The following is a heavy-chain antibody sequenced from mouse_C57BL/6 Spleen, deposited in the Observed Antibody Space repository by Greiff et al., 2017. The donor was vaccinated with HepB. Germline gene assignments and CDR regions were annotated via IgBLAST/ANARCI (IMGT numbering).Heavy chain of an antibody. D-gene: IGHD3-1*01. J-gene: IGHJ2*01. V-gene: IGHV1-69*01. CDR2: IDPSDSYT. CDR1: GYTFTSYW. Sequence: QVQLQQPGAELVMPGASVKLSCKASGYTFTSYWMHWVKQRPGQGLEWIGEIDPSDSYTNYNQKFKGKSTLTVDKSSSTAYMQLSSLTSEDSAVYYCARRAIYSPFDYWGQGTTLTVSS. CDR3: ARRAIYSPFDY.